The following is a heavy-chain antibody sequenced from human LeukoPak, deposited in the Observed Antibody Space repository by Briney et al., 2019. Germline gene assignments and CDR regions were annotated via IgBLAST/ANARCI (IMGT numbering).Heavy chain of an antibody. CDR2: IKPDDSEI. Sequence: SGGSLRLSCTASGFTFGDYAMSWVRQAPGRGLEWVANIKPDDSEIYYVGSVKGRFTISRDNAKNSVYLQMNSLRAEDTAIYYCARGRAIDIWGRGTMVIVSS. J-gene: IGHJ3*02. CDR3: ARGRAIDI. CDR1: GFTFGDYA. V-gene: IGHV3-7*04.